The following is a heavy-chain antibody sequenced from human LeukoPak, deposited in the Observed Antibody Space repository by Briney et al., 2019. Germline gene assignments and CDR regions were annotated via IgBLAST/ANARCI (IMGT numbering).Heavy chain of an antibody. CDR2: ISGSGGST. D-gene: IGHD3-10*01. Sequence: GGSLRLSCAASGFTFSSYSMSWVRQAPGKGLEWVSAISGSGGSTYYADSVKGRFTISRDNSKNTLYLQMNSLRAEDTAVYYCAKDRGVHYYGSERGLFNWFDPWGQGTLVTVSS. CDR1: GFTFSSYS. J-gene: IGHJ5*02. V-gene: IGHV3-23*01. CDR3: AKDRGVHYYGSERGLFNWFDP.